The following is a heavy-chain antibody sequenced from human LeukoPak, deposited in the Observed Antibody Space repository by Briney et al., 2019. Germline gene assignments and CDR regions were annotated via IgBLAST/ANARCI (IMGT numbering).Heavy chain of an antibody. CDR1: GFTFSRYG. CDR2: IRYDGSNK. D-gene: IGHD6-6*01. CDR3: AVSARVERVWHYFNY. Sequence: GRSLRLSCAASGFTFSRYGMHWVRQTPGKGLEWVAFIRYDGSNKYYADSVKGRFTISRDTSKNTLYLQMNSLRAEDTAVYYCAVSARVERVWHYFNYWGQGTLVTVSS. J-gene: IGHJ4*02. V-gene: IGHV3-33*08.